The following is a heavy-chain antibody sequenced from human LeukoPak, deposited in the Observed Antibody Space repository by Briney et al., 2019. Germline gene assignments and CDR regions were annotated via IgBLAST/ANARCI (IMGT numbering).Heavy chain of an antibody. Sequence: GGSLRLSCEASGFTFRNHGMHWVRQAPGKGLEWVAVIWYDGSNKYYADSVKGRFTISRDNPKNTLYLQMNSLRVEDTAVYYCARDTRSYYLDYWGQGALVTVSS. D-gene: IGHD3-3*01. CDR1: GFTFRNHG. V-gene: IGHV3-33*01. CDR2: IWYDGSNK. CDR3: ARDTRSYYLDY. J-gene: IGHJ4*02.